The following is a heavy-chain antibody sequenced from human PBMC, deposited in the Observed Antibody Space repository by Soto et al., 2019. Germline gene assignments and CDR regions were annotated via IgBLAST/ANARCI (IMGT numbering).Heavy chain of an antibody. CDR2: INPSGST. J-gene: IGHJ5*02. CDR3: ARDDSNWFDP. CDR1: DGSLSDYF. D-gene: IGHD2-21*02. Sequence: SETLSLTCGVNDGSLSDYFWSWIRQFPVKGLEWIGEINPSGSTSNNPSLKSRVTLSIDTSKNQFSLRLSSVTAADTAVYYCARDDSNWFDPWGQGTLLTVSS. V-gene: IGHV4-34*01.